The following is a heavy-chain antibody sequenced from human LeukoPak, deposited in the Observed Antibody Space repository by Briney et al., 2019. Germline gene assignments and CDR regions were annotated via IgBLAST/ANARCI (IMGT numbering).Heavy chain of an antibody. V-gene: IGHV1-2*02. Sequence: ASVKVSCKASGYTFTGYYMHWVRQAPGQGLEWMGWINPSSGGTNYAQKFQGRVTMTRDTTVSTAYMELSRLRSDDTAVYYCASYPPRSSTARDAFDIWGQGTMVTVSS. CDR1: GYTFTGYY. J-gene: IGHJ3*02. CDR3: ASYPPRSSTARDAFDI. D-gene: IGHD2-2*01. CDR2: INPSSGGT.